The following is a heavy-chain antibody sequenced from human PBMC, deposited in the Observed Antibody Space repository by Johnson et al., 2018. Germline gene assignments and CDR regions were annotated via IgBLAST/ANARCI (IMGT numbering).Heavy chain of an antibody. Sequence: EVQLVESGGGLVKPGGSLRLSCAASGFTFSSYSMNWVRQAPGKGLEWVSSISSSSSYIYYADSVKGRFTISRDNAKNSLYLQMNSLGAEDTAVYYCASHDLRYYYYMDGWGKGTTVTVSS. D-gene: IGHD1-1*01. CDR1: GFTFSSYS. CDR2: ISSSSSYI. CDR3: ASHDLRYYYYMDG. J-gene: IGHJ6*03. V-gene: IGHV3-21*01.